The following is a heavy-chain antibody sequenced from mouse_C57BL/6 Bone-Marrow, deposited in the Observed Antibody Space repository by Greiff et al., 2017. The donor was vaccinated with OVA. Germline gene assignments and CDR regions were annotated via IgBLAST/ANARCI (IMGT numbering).Heavy chain of an antibody. CDR2: FHPYNDDT. J-gene: IGHJ3*01. CDR1: GYTFTTYP. D-gene: IGHD1-1*01. CDR3: AMHYYDSSGGFAY. V-gene: IGHV1-47*01. Sequence: VKLQQSGAELVKPGASVKMSCKASGYTFTTYPIEWMKQNHGKSLEWIGNFHPYNDDTKYNEKFKGKATLTVEKSSSTVYLELSRLTSDDSAVYYCAMHYYDSSGGFAYWGQGTLVTVSA.